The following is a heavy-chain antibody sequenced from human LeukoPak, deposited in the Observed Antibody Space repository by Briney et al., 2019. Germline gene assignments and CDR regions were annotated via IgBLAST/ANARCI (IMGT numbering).Heavy chain of an antibody. V-gene: IGHV1-69*04. Sequence: ASVKVSCKASGGTFSSYAISWVRQAPGQGLEWMGRIIPILGIANYAQRFQGRVTITADKSTSTAYMELSSLRSEDTAVYYCARGYSSSTFDYWGQGTLVTVSS. CDR2: IIPILGIA. D-gene: IGHD6-6*01. CDR3: ARGYSSSTFDY. CDR1: GGTFSSYA. J-gene: IGHJ4*02.